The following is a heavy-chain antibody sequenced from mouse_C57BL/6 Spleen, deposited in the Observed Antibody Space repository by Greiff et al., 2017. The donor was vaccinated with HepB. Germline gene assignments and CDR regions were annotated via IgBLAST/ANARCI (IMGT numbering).Heavy chain of an antibody. V-gene: IGHV1-50*01. CDR3: ATRVDLLYFDV. D-gene: IGHD2-10*01. Sequence: QVQLQQSGAELVKPGASVKLSCKASGYTFTSYWMQWVKQRPGQGLEWIGEIDPSDSYTNYNQKFKGKATLTVDTSSSTAYMQLSSLTSEDSAVYYCATRVDLLYFDVWGTGTTVTVSS. J-gene: IGHJ1*03. CDR1: GYTFTSYW. CDR2: IDPSDSYT.